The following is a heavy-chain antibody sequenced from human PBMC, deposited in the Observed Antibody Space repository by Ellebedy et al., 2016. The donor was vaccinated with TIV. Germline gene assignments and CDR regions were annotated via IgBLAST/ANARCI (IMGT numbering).Heavy chain of an antibody. CDR1: GFTFSSYA. CDR2: ISGSGDST. V-gene: IGHV3-23*01. CDR3: AREVQPLSTKFDY. J-gene: IGHJ4*02. D-gene: IGHD5-24*01. Sequence: GESLKISCSASGFTFSSYAMSWVRQAPGKGLEWVSAISGSGDSTYYADSVKGRFTISRDNSKNTLYLQMNSLRVEDTAVYYCAREVQPLSTKFDYWGQGTLVTVSS.